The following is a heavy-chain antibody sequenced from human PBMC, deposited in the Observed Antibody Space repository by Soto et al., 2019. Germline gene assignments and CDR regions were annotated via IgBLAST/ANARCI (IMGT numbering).Heavy chain of an antibody. Sequence: PGGSLRLSCAASGITFNNYALNWVRQAPGKGLEWVSGISASGTSTYYADSVKGRFTISRDNTKNTLSLQMNSLRADDTAVYYCAKEHGGGISTIKSYFDYWGQGSPVTVSS. CDR2: ISASGTST. CDR1: GITFNNYA. D-gene: IGHD5-12*01. CDR3: AKEHGGGISTIKSYFDY. V-gene: IGHV3-23*01. J-gene: IGHJ4*02.